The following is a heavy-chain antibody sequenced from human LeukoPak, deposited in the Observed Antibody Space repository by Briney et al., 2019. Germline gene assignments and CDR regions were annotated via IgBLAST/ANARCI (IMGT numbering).Heavy chain of an antibody. Sequence: GASVKVSCKASGYTFTVYYMHWVRQAPGQGLEWMGWINPNSGGTNYAQKFQGRVTMTRDTSTSTVYMELRSLRSDDTAVYYCARGTPPRRNYDSRGYYSYYFDYWGQGTLVTVSS. CDR1: GYTFTVYY. V-gene: IGHV1-2*02. CDR3: ARGTPPRRNYDSRGYYSYYFDY. D-gene: IGHD3-22*01. J-gene: IGHJ4*02. CDR2: INPNSGGT.